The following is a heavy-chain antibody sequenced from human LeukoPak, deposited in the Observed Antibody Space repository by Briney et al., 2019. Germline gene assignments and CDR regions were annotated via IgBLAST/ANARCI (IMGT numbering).Heavy chain of an antibody. J-gene: IGHJ4*02. V-gene: IGHV4-61*02. CDR1: GGSVTSGNYY. CDR2: IYTNGGA. CDR3: AREPPGY. Sequence: SETLSLTCTVAGGSVTSGNYYWNWIRQPAGKGLEWIGRIYTNGGASYNPSLKSRVTISIDASKNQFSLKLSSVTAADTAVYYCAREPPGYWGQGILVTVSS.